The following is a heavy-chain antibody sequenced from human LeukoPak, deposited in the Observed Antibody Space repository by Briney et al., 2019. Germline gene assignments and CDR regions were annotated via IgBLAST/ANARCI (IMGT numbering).Heavy chain of an antibody. CDR3: ARGRPDPQNSDYWDY. CDR1: RGSISTYY. CDR2: IHYTGRT. V-gene: IGHV4-59*13. Sequence: PSETLSLTCTISRGSISTYYWSWLRQTPGTTLEWVGNIHYTGRTRYNPPLESRVTMSLDTPKNEFSLRLTSMTAADSAVYYCARGRPDPQNSDYWDYWGQGILVTFSS. D-gene: IGHD3-22*01. J-gene: IGHJ4*02.